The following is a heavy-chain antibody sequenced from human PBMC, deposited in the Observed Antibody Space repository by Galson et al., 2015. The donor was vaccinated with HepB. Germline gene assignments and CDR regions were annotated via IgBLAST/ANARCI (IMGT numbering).Heavy chain of an antibody. CDR2: ISLYDGNT. D-gene: IGHD2-15*01. V-gene: IGHV1-18*04. Sequence: SVKVSCKASGYTFTSYGITWVRQAPGQGLEWMGWISLYDGNTYYAQKLQGRVTLTTDTSTSTAYMELRSLRSDDTAVYYCARDHLGGYCTDGSCFTPVYWGQGTLVTVSS. CDR1: GYTFTSYG. J-gene: IGHJ4*02. CDR3: ARDHLGGYCTDGSCFTPVY.